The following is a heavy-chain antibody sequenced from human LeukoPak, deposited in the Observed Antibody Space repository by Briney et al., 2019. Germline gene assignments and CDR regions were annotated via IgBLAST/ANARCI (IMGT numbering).Heavy chain of an antibody. CDR1: GFTFSSFG. Sequence: GSLRLSCAASGFTFSSFGMHWVRQAPGQGLEWVAFILYDGTNKYYADSVKGRFTISRDNSKNTLYVQMNSLRAEDTAVYYCAREYYDFWSGYYAKLYFDYWGQGTLVTVSS. CDR3: AREYYDFWSGYYAKLYFDY. CDR2: ILYDGTNK. V-gene: IGHV3-30*02. J-gene: IGHJ4*02. D-gene: IGHD3-3*01.